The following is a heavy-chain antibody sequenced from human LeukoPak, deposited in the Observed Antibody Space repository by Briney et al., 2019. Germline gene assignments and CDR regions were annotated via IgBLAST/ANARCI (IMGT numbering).Heavy chain of an antibody. CDR3: ARVREYSSSWYEKGDYFDY. Sequence: ASVKVSCKASGYTFTSYGISWVRQAPGQGLEWMGWISAYNGNTNYAQKLRGRVTMTTDASTSTAYMELRSPRSDDTAVYYCARVREYSSSWYEKGDYFDYWGQGTLVTVSS. CDR1: GYTFTSYG. CDR2: ISAYNGNT. D-gene: IGHD6-13*01. V-gene: IGHV1-18*04. J-gene: IGHJ4*02.